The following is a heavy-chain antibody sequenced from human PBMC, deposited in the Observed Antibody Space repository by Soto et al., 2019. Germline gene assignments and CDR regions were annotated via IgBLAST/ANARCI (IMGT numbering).Heavy chain of an antibody. CDR3: AKAARPKKHPFYYYYMDV. V-gene: IGHV1-46*03. D-gene: IGHD6-6*01. CDR1: GYTFTSYY. Sequence: GPVKVSCKASGYTFTSYYMHWVRQAPGQGLEWMGIINPSGGSTSYAQKFQGRVTMTRDTSTSTVYMELSSLRSEDTAVYYCAKAARPKKHPFYYYYMDVWGKGTTVTVSS. J-gene: IGHJ6*03. CDR2: INPSGGST.